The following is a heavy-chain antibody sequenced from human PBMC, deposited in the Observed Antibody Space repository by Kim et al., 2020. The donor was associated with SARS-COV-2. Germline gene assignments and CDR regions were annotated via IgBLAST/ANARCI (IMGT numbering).Heavy chain of an antibody. Sequence: GRFTISRDKSKNTLYLQMNSLRAEDTAVYYCARAMYYDILTGYYTSPFDYWGQGTLVTVSS. CDR3: ARAMYYDILTGYYTSPFDY. J-gene: IGHJ4*02. D-gene: IGHD3-9*01. V-gene: IGHV3-30*07.